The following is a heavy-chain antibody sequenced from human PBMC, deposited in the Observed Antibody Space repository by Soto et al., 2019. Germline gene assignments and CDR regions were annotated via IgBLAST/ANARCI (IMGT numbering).Heavy chain of an antibody. CDR1: GFTCNSYD. CDR3: AKATATGGGAFDI. Sequence: GGSLRLSCAASGFTCNSYDMSWVRQSPGKGLEWVSTILVGGSTHYPDSVKGRFTISRDNSKNTAFLQMNSLTAGDTAVYYCAKATATGGGAFDICGQGTVVTVSS. D-gene: IGHD2-8*02. V-gene: IGHV3-23*01. CDR2: ILVGGST. J-gene: IGHJ3*02.